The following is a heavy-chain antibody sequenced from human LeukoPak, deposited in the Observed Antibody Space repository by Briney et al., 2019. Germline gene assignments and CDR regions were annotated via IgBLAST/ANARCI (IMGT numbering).Heavy chain of an antibody. Sequence: PSETLSLTCTVSGGSISSSSYYWGWIRQPPGKGLEWIGSIYYSGSTYYNPSLKSRVTISVDTSKNQFSLKLSSVTAADTAVYYCATQAASEYSSGWGYYYYYYMDVWGKGTTVTVSS. J-gene: IGHJ6*03. D-gene: IGHD6-19*01. V-gene: IGHV4-39*07. CDR3: ATQAASEYSSGWGYYYYYYMDV. CDR2: IYYSGST. CDR1: GGSISSSSYY.